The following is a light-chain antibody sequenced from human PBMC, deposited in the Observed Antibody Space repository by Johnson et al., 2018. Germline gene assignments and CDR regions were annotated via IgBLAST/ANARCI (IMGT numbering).Light chain of an antibody. CDR2: ENN. Sequence: QSVLTQPPSVSAAPGQKVTISCSGSSSNIGNNYVSWYQQLPGTAPKLLIYENNKRPSWIPDRFSGSKSGTSATLGITGLQTGDEADYYCGTWDSSLSAGNVFGTGTQVTVL. J-gene: IGLJ1*01. V-gene: IGLV1-51*02. CDR3: GTWDSSLSAGNV. CDR1: SSNIGNNY.